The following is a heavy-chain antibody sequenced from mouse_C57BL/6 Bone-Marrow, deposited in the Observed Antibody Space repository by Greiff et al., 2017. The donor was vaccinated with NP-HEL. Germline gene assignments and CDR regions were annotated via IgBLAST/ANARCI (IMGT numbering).Heavy chain of an antibody. Sequence: QVQLQQPGAELVKPGASVKMSCKASGYTFTSYWITWVKQRPGQGLEWIGDIYPGSGSTNYNEKFKSKATLTVDTSSSTAYMQLSSLTSEDSAVYYCARSYYDYEVPYYFDYWGQGTTLTVSS. V-gene: IGHV1-55*01. J-gene: IGHJ2*01. CDR3: ARSYYDYEVPYYFDY. D-gene: IGHD2-4*01. CDR1: GYTFTSYW. CDR2: IYPGSGST.